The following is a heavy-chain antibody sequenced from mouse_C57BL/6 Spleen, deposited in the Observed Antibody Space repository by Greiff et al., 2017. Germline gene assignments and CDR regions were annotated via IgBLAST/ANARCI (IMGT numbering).Heavy chain of an antibody. CDR3: ARWDSDGYHYWYFDV. D-gene: IGHD2-3*01. Sequence: EVQLQESGAELVKPGASVKLSCTASGFNIKDYYMHWVKQRTEQGLEWIGRIDPEDGETKYAPKFQGKATITADTSSNTAYLQLSSLTSEDTAVYYCARWDSDGYHYWYFDVWGTGTTVTVSS. J-gene: IGHJ1*03. CDR2: IDPEDGET. CDR1: GFNIKDYY. V-gene: IGHV14-2*01.